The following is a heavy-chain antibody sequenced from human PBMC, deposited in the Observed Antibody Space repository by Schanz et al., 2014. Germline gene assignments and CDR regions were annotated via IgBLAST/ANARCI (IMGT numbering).Heavy chain of an antibody. D-gene: IGHD1-1*01. J-gene: IGHJ4*02. CDR1: GFTFNSYA. CDR3: ARGTDWSLHY. Sequence: DVQLLESGGGLVQPGGSLRLSCAASGFTFNSYAMTWVRQAPGKGLEWVSALSGSGGSTYYADSVEGRFTVSRDSGQNSLYLQMNSLRAGDTAVYYCARGTDWSLHYWGQGALVTVSS. V-gene: IGHV3-23*01. CDR2: LSGSGGST.